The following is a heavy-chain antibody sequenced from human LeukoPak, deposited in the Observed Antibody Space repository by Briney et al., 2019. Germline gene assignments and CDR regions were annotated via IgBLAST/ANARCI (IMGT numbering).Heavy chain of an antibody. J-gene: IGHJ4*02. CDR1: GGSINNYY. CDR2: MFYTGSG. CDR3: ARGRYYYDSSGYYPLYI. D-gene: IGHD3-22*01. Sequence: SETLSLTCTVSGGSINNYYWNWIRQPPGKGLEWIGYMFYTGSGNYNPSLKSRVTISVDTSKSQVSLKLTSVTAADTAVYYCARGRYYYDSSGYYPLYIWGQGTLVTVSS. V-gene: IGHV4-59*01.